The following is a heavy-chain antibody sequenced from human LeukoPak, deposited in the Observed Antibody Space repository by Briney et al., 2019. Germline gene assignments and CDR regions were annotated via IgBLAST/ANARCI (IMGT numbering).Heavy chain of an antibody. D-gene: IGHD6-19*01. CDR3: ASWYSSGWYNWFDP. CDR2: MNPNSGNT. J-gene: IGHJ5*02. Sequence: GASVKVSCKASGYTFTSYDINWVRQAPGQGLEWMGWMNPNSGNTGYAQKFQGRVTMTRNTSISTAYMELSSLRSEDTAVYYCASWYSSGWYNWFDPWGQGTLVTVSS. V-gene: IGHV1-8*01. CDR1: GYTFTSYD.